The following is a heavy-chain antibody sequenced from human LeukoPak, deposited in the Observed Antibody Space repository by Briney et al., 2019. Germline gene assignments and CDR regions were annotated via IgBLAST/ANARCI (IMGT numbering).Heavy chain of an antibody. D-gene: IGHD3-22*01. CDR3: ARVSIDYYDSSGYFDY. CDR1: GGSFSGYY. J-gene: IGHJ4*02. V-gene: IGHV4-34*01. CDR2: INHSGST. Sequence: SETLSLTCAVYGGSFSGYYWSWIRQPPGKGLEWIGEINHSGSTNYNPSLKSRVTISVDTSKNQFSLKLSSVTAADTAVYYCARVSIDYYDSSGYFDYWGQGTLVTVSS.